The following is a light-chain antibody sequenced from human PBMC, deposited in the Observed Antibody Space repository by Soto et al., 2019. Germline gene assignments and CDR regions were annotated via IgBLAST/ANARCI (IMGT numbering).Light chain of an antibody. CDR2: LDSDGSH. V-gene: IGLV4-69*01. J-gene: IGLJ3*02. Sequence: QTVVTQSPSASASLGASVKLTCTLSSGHSTYAIAWHQQQPEKGPRYLMKLDSDGSHSKGDGIPDRFSGSSSGAERYLTISGLQSEDEADYCCQTWATGPDWVFGGGTKLTVL. CDR3: QTWATGPDWV. CDR1: SGHSTYA.